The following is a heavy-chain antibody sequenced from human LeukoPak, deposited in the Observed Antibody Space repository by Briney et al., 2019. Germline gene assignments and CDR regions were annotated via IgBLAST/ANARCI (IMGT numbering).Heavy chain of an antibody. CDR2: IYYSGST. Sequence: SETLSLTCTVSGGSISSGDYYWSWIRQPPGKGLEWIGYIYYSGSTYYNPSLKSRVTISVDTSKNQFSLKLSSVTAADTAVYYCARAIGYCSSTSCYGGWFDPWGKGTLVTVSS. D-gene: IGHD2-2*01. J-gene: IGHJ5*02. CDR1: GGSISSGDYY. CDR3: ARAIGYCSSTSCYGGWFDP. V-gene: IGHV4-30-4*01.